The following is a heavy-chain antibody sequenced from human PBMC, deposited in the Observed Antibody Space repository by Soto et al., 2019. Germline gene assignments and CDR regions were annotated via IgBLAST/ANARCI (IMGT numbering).Heavy chain of an antibody. Sequence: GGSLRLSCTASGFAFSRSWMSWVRQAPGKGLEWVANIGEDGTERYYVESVEGRFAISRDNTQSSLYLQMNNLRGEDTAVYYCARNYLVRRGQWGQGTLVTVSS. CDR2: IGEDGTER. CDR3: ARNYLVRRGQ. V-gene: IGHV3-7*01. J-gene: IGHJ4*02. D-gene: IGHD3-10*02. CDR1: GFAFSRSW.